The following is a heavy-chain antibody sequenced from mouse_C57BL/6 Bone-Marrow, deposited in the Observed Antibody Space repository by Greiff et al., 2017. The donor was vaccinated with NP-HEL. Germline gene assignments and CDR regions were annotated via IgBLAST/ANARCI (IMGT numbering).Heavy chain of an antibody. CDR2: IRSKSNNYAT. Sequence: DVMLVESGGGLVQPKGSLKLSCAASGFSFNTYAMNWVRQAPGKGLEWVARIRSKSNNYATYYADSVKDRFTISRDDSESMLYLQMNNLKTEDTAMYYCVRHKDSSGYWFAYWGQGTLVTVSA. V-gene: IGHV10-1*01. J-gene: IGHJ3*01. CDR3: VRHKDSSGYWFAY. D-gene: IGHD3-2*02. CDR1: GFSFNTYA.